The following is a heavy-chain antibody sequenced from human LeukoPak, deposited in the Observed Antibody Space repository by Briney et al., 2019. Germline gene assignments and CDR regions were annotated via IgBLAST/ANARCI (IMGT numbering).Heavy chain of an antibody. J-gene: IGHJ4*02. CDR2: IYYSGST. CDR3: ASPKTDFWSGYYFDY. D-gene: IGHD3-3*01. Sequence: SETLSLTCTVSGGSISSSSYYWGRIRQPPGKGLEWIGSIYYSGSTYYNPSLKSRVTISVDTSKNQFSLKLSSVTAADTAVYYCASPKTDFWSGYYFDYWGQGTLVTVSS. V-gene: IGHV4-39*01. CDR1: GGSISSSSYY.